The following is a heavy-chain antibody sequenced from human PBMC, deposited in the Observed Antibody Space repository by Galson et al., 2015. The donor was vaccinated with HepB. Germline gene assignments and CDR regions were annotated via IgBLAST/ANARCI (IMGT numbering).Heavy chain of an antibody. Sequence: SVTVSCKAYGDTFGSYAISWVRQAPGQGLEWMGGIIPIFGTATHAQKFQGRVTITADKSTSTAYMELSSLRSEDTAVYYCARGYCSGGSCFTMVGFYFDYWGQGTLVTVSS. V-gene: IGHV1-69*06. D-gene: IGHD2-15*01. J-gene: IGHJ4*02. CDR1: GDTFGSYA. CDR2: IIPIFGTA. CDR3: ARGYCSGGSCFTMVGFYFDY.